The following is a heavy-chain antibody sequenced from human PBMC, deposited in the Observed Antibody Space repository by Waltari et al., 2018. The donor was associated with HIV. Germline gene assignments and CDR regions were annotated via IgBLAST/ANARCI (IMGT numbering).Heavy chain of an antibody. D-gene: IGHD3-10*01. CDR2: INPNSGYK. CDR3: TRVGFGSGTYYFPGGY. J-gene: IGHJ4*02. Sequence: QVQLVQSGAEVKSPGDSVKVSCKASGYTFTGYYIHWVRQAPGQGLEWMGWINPNSGYKNYAQKFHGRVIMTRDTSINTVYMELSRLTSDDTAVYYCTRVGFGSGTYYFPGGYWGQGTLVTVSS. CDR1: GYTFTGYY. V-gene: IGHV1-2*02.